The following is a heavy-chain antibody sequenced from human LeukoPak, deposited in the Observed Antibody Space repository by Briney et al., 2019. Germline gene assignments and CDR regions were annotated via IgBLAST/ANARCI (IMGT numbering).Heavy chain of an antibody. Sequence: GGSLRLSCAASGFTFSNFGMSWVRQAPGKGLEWVANIRQDGSQKNYVDSVKGRFTISRDNAKNSLYLQMNSLRGEDTAVYYCARDEGDTVTTYRFDLWGRGTLVTVSS. V-gene: IGHV3-7*01. J-gene: IGHJ2*01. CDR1: GFTFSNFG. CDR2: IRQDGSQK. CDR3: ARDEGDTVTTYRFDL. D-gene: IGHD4-17*01.